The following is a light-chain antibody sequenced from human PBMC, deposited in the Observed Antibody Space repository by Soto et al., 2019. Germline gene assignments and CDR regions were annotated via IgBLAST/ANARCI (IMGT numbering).Light chain of an antibody. J-gene: IGLJ1*01. Sequence: QSVLPQPASGPGSPGQSFPTSWTGTSSDDDGYNYVSCYQQLPGQAPKLTMYEVSNRPSGVSKRFSGSKSGNTASLTISGLQAEDEADYYCSKYTSGRTRVFGTGTKVTAL. V-gene: IGLV2-14*01. CDR2: EVS. CDR1: SSDDDGYNY. CDR3: SKYTSGRTRV.